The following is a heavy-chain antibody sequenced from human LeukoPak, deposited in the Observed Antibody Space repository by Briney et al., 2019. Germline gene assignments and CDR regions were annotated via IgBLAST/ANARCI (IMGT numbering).Heavy chain of an antibody. J-gene: IGHJ4*02. Sequence: TGGSLRLSCAAPGFTFSSYGMHWVRQAPGKVLEWVAFIRYDGSNKYYADSVKGRFTISRDNSKNTLYLQMNSLRAEDTAVYYCAKDRAYGSGSYCLDYWGQGALVTVSS. CDR2: IRYDGSNK. CDR3: AKDRAYGSGSYCLDY. V-gene: IGHV3-30*02. D-gene: IGHD3-10*01. CDR1: GFTFSSYG.